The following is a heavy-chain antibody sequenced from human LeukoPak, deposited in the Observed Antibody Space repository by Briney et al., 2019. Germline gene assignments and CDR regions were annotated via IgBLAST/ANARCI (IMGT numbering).Heavy chain of an antibody. V-gene: IGHV3-23*01. CDR3: AKSFGPVIAAAGTGAD. CDR2: LSGSGGRV. Sequence: PGGSLRLSCAASGITFSSSGMSWVRQAPGKGLEWVSSLSGSGGRVYYADSVKGRFTISRDNSKNTLYLQMNSLRVEDTAVYYCAKSFGPVIAAAGTGADWGQGTLVTVSS. D-gene: IGHD6-13*01. CDR1: GITFSSSG. J-gene: IGHJ4*02.